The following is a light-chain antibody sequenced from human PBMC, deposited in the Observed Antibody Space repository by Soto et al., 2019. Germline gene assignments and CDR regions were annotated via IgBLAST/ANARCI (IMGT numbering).Light chain of an antibody. CDR1: QSVSSSY. CDR2: GAS. V-gene: IGKV3-20*01. J-gene: IGKJ2*01. CDR3: HQYGGSYT. Sequence: EIVLTQSPGTLSLSPGERATLSCWASQSVSSSYLAWYQHKPGQAPRLLIYGASSRATGIPDRFSGSGSGTDFTLTISRLEPEDFAVYYCHQYGGSYTFGQGTKLEIK.